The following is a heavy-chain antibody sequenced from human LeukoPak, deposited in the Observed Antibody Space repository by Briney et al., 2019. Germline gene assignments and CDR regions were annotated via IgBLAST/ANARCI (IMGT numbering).Heavy chain of an antibody. V-gene: IGHV4-59*01. CDR2: ISNSGST. CDR3: ARGYSGSTPGH. CDR1: GASISSYY. Sequence: PSETLSLTCNVSGASISSYYWIWLRQPPGKGLEWFGYISNSGSTNYNPSLESRVTISLDTSKSQFSLELRSVTAADTAVYYCARGYSGSTPGHWGQGTLVTVSS. J-gene: IGHJ4*02. D-gene: IGHD1-26*01.